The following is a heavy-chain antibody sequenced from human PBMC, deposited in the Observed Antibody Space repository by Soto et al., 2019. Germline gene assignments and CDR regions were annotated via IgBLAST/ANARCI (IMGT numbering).Heavy chain of an antibody. CDR2: ISGSGGST. V-gene: IGHV3-23*01. CDR3: AKDLRDYGDYLFYFDY. CDR1: GFTFSSYA. J-gene: IGHJ4*02. D-gene: IGHD4-17*01. Sequence: PGGSLRLSCAASGFTFSSYAMSWVRQAPGKGLEWVSAISGSGGSTYYADSVKGRFTISRDNSKNTLYLQMNSLRAEDTAVYYCAKDLRDYGDYLFYFDYWGQGTLVTVSS.